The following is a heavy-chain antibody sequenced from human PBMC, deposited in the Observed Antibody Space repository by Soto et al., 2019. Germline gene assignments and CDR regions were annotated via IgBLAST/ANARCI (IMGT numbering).Heavy chain of an antibody. V-gene: IGHV3-33*01. CDR2: IWYDGSNK. J-gene: IGHJ5*02. Sequence: QVQLVESGGGVVQPGRSLRLSCAASGFTFSSYGMHWVRQAPGKGLEWVAVIWYDGSNKYYADSVKGRFTISRDNSKNTLYRQMNSLRAEDTAVYYCARDSSSVAAPYNWFDPWGQGTLVTVSS. CDR3: ARDSSSVAAPYNWFDP. CDR1: GFTFSSYG. D-gene: IGHD6-19*01.